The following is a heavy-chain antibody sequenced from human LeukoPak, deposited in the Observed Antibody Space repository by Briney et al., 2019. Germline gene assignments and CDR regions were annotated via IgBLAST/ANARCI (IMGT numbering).Heavy chain of an antibody. Sequence: SETLSLTCTVSGGSISTSSYYWGWIRQPPGKGLECIGNIYYSGSTYYNPSLKSRVTISVDTSKNQFSLKLSSVTAADTAVYYCAREGGDDYGSGSYYPDDYWGQGTLVTVSS. D-gene: IGHD3-10*01. CDR1: GGSISTSSYY. V-gene: IGHV4-39*07. J-gene: IGHJ4*02. CDR3: AREGGDDYGSGSYYPDDY. CDR2: IYYSGST.